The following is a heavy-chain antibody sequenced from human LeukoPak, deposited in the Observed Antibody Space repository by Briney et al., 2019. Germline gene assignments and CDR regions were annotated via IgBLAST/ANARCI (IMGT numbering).Heavy chain of an antibody. V-gene: IGHV1-18*01. Sequence: GASVKVSCKASGYTFTNSGISWVRQAPGQGLEWMGWISAYNGNTNYAQKLQGRVTMTTDTSTSTAYMELRSLRSDDTAVYYCARDTSLAEAYAFDIWGQGTMVTVSS. CDR3: ARDTSLAEAYAFDI. CDR1: GYTFTNSG. CDR2: ISAYNGNT. D-gene: IGHD2/OR15-2a*01. J-gene: IGHJ3*02.